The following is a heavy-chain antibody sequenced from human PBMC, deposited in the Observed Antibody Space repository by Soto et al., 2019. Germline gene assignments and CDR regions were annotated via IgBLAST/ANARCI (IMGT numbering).Heavy chain of an antibody. CDR3: AKDHSACDPRGY. D-gene: IGHD6-19*01. Sequence: QVQLVESGGGVVQPGRSLRLSCAASGFTFSSYGMNWVRQAPGKGLEWVAVISYNGSNIYYADSVKGRFTISRDNSKKTKYLQMNSRRAEDTAVYYCAKDHSACDPRGYWGQGTLVTVSS. CDR2: ISYNGSNI. V-gene: IGHV3-30*18. CDR1: GFTFSSYG. J-gene: IGHJ4*02.